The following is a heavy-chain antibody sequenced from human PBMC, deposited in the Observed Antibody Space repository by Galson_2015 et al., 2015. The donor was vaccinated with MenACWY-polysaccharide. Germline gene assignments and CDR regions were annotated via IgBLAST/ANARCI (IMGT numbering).Heavy chain of an antibody. CDR1: GFTFSRYA. D-gene: IGHD2-2*01. CDR2: ISYDGTNK. J-gene: IGHJ6*02. V-gene: IGHV3-30-3*01. Sequence: SLRLSCAASGFTFSRYAMHWVRQAPGKGLEWVTIISYDGTNKYYADSVKGRFTISRDNSKNTLYLQMNSLRAEDTAVYYCAREYCDRTSCYGMDVWGQGTTVTVSS. CDR3: AREYCDRTSCYGMDV.